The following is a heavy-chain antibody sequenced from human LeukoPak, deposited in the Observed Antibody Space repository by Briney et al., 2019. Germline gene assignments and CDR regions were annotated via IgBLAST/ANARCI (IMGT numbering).Heavy chain of an antibody. J-gene: IGHJ4*02. CDR1: GFTFSSYA. CDR2: ISGSGGST. D-gene: IGHD3-22*01. V-gene: IGHV3-23*01. CDR3: AKDPNYYDSSGPYYFDY. Sequence: GGSLRLSCAASGFTFSSYAMSWVRQAPGKGLEWVSAISGSGGSTYYADSVKGRFTISRDNPKNTLYLQMNSLRAEDTAVYYCAKDPNYYDSSGPYYFDYWGQGTLVTVSS.